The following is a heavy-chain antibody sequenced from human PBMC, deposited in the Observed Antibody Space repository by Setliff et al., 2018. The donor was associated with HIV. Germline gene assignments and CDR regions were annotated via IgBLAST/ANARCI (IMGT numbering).Heavy chain of an antibody. J-gene: IGHJ4*02. V-gene: IGHV4-59*01. CDR3: ARDSDGSSYYHFAH. CDR2: IPYSGTT. CDR1: RGSIKYYF. Sequence: PSETLSLTCTVSRGSIKYYFWSWIRQPPGKGLECIGHIPYSGTTNYNPSLESRVSISVDTSKNQFSLKLKSVTAADTAVYYCARDSDGSSYYHFAHWSQGTLVTV. D-gene: IGHD3-22*01.